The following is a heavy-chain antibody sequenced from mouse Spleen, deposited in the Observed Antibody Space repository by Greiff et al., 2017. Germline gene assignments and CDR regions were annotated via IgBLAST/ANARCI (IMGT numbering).Heavy chain of an antibody. J-gene: IGHJ1*03. Sequence: VQLQQSGAELVKPGASVKLSCTASGFNIKDYYMHWVKQRTEQGLEWIGRIDPEDGESKYAPQFQGKATITADTDSNTAYLQLSSLTSEETAVYYCAHDGNYVRYFDVWGTGTTVTVSA. D-gene: IGHD2-3*01. CDR2: IDPEDGES. CDR1: GFNIKDYY. CDR3: AHDGNYVRYFDV. V-gene: IGHV14-2*01.